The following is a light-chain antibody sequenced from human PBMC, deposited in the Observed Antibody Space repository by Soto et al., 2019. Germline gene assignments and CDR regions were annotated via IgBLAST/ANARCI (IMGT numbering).Light chain of an antibody. J-gene: IGKJ1*01. CDR2: LGS. CDR1: QSLLHSNGYNY. CDR3: MQALQTWT. V-gene: IGKV2-28*01. Sequence: DVVMTQSPLSLPVTPGEPASISCRSSQSLLHSNGYNYLDWYLQKPGQSPQLLINLGSNWASGVPDRLSGSGSGTDFTLKINRVENEDVGVYYCMQALQTWTFGQGTKVEIK.